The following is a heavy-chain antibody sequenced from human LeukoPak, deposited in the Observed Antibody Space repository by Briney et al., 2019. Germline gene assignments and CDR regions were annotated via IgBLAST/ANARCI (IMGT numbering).Heavy chain of an antibody. D-gene: IGHD3-22*01. CDR2: IYYSGIT. CDR3: ARDHYYDSSVVY. J-gene: IGHJ4*02. Sequence: SETLSLTCTVSGGSISSYYWSWLRQPPGEGLEYIGGIYYSGITYYNPSLKSRVTISLDKSKNQFSLKLSSVTAADTAVYYCARDHYYDSSVVYWGQGTLVTVSS. CDR1: GGSISSYY. V-gene: IGHV4-59*12.